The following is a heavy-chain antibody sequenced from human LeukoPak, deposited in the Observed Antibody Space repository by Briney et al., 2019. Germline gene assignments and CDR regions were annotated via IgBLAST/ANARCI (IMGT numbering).Heavy chain of an antibody. CDR1: GYTLTELS. V-gene: IGHV1-24*01. Sequence: ASVKVSCKVSGYTLTELSMHWVRQAPGKGLEWMGGFDPEDGETIYAQKFQGRVTMTEDTSTDTAYMELSSLRSEDTAVYYCARGNIVVVPAAKDYYYMDVWGKGTTVTVSS. CDR2: FDPEDGET. CDR3: ARGNIVVVPAAKDYYYMDV. J-gene: IGHJ6*03. D-gene: IGHD2-2*01.